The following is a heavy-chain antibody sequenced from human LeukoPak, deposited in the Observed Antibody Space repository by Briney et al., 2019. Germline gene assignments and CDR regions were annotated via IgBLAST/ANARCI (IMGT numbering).Heavy chain of an antibody. CDR2: ISYDGNNK. V-gene: IGHV3-30-3*01. CDR1: GFVFSNYA. CDR3: ARSWIELVGCYCDY. Sequence: GGSLRLSCTASGFVFSNYAMHWVRQAPGKGLEWVAVISYDGNNKYYADSVKGRFTISRDNSKNTLYLQMNSLRPEDTAMYYCARSWIELVGCYCDYWGQGTLVTVSS. J-gene: IGHJ4*02. D-gene: IGHD5-18*01.